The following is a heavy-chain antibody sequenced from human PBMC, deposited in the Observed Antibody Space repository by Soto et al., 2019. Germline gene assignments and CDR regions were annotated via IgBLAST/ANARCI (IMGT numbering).Heavy chain of an antibody. J-gene: IGHJ5*02. D-gene: IGHD3-3*01. Sequence: QPGGSLRHSCAASGFTFNSYAMSWVRQAPGKGLEWVSAISASGDSTYYADAVKGRFTISRDNSKNTLYLEMNSLRAEDTALYYCAKTPLTIIPGIFWFGQWGQGTLVTVSS. CDR2: ISASGDST. CDR3: AKTPLTIIPGIFWFGQ. V-gene: IGHV3-23*01. CDR1: GFTFNSYA.